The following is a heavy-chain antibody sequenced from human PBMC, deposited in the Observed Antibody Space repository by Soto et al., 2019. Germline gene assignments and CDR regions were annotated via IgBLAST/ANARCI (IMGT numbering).Heavy chain of an antibody. Sequence: GGSLRLSCAASGFTFSSYAMHWVRQAPGKGLEYVSAISSNGGSTYYANSVKGRFTISRDNSKNTLYLQMGSLRAEDMAVYYCARVVGGEYCSSTSCYFDYWGQGTLVTVSS. CDR3: ARVVGGEYCSSTSCYFDY. CDR1: GFTFSSYA. V-gene: IGHV3-64*01. CDR2: ISSNGGST. D-gene: IGHD2-2*01. J-gene: IGHJ4*02.